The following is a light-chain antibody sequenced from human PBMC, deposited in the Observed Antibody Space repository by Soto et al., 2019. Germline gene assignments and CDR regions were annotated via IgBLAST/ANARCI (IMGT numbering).Light chain of an antibody. Sequence: QSALTQPPSASGSPGQSVTISCTGTSSDGGGYNYVSWYQQHPGKAPKLMIYEVIKRPSGVPDRFSGSKSGNTASLTVSGLQAEDEADYYCSSYAGSNNLVFGGGTKLTVL. J-gene: IGLJ3*02. CDR1: SSDGGGYNY. CDR3: SSYAGSNNLV. CDR2: EVI. V-gene: IGLV2-8*01.